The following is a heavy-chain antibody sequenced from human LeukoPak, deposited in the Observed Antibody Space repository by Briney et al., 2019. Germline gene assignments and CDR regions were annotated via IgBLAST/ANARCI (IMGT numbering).Heavy chain of an antibody. CDR3: ARDYKYAFDN. V-gene: IGHV3-48*01. J-gene: IGHJ4*02. CDR1: AFTFSDYS. CDR2: IGIDSGNT. Sequence: WGSLTLSCAASAFTFSDYSMNWVRQAPGKGLEWISYIGIDSGNTNYADSVKGRFTISGDKAKNSLYLQMNSLRVEDTAVYYCARDYKYAFDNWGQGTLVTVSS. D-gene: IGHD5-24*01.